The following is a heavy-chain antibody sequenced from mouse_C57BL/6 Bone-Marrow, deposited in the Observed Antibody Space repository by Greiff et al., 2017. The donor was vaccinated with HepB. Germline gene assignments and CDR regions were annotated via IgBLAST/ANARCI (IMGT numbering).Heavy chain of an antibody. CDR2: INPNNGGT. Sequence: EVQLQQSGPELVKPGASVKIPCKASGYTFTDYNMDWVKQSHGKSLEWIGDINPNNGGTIYNQKFKGKATLTVDKSSSTAYMELRSLTSKDTAVYYCARSGPYYAMDYWGQGTSVTVSS. V-gene: IGHV1-18*01. J-gene: IGHJ4*01. CDR3: ARSGPYYAMDY. CDR1: GYTFTDYN.